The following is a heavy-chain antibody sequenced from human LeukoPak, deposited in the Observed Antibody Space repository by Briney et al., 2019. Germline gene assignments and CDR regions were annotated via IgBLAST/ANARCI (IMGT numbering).Heavy chain of an antibody. D-gene: IGHD3-22*01. J-gene: IGHJ6*03. Sequence: PGGSLRLSCAASGFTFSSYAMSWVRQAPGKGLEWVSAISGSGGSTYYADSVKGRFTISRDNSKNTLYLQMNSLRAEDTAVYYCARDRSITMIVVDYMDVWGKGTTVTVSS. CDR2: ISGSGGST. CDR1: GFTFSSYA. CDR3: ARDRSITMIVVDYMDV. V-gene: IGHV3-23*01.